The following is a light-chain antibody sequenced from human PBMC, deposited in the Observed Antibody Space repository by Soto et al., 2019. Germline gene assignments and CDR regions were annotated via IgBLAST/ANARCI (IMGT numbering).Light chain of an antibody. CDR3: QQYNKWPQT. CDR1: QSVSSN. J-gene: IGKJ5*01. Sequence: EIVLTQSPATLSVSPVERATLSCRASQSVSSNLAWYQQKRGQAPRLLIYGASTRATGIPARFSGSGSGREFTLTISSLQSEDFAVYYCQQYNKWPQTFGQGTRLEIK. V-gene: IGKV3-15*01. CDR2: GAS.